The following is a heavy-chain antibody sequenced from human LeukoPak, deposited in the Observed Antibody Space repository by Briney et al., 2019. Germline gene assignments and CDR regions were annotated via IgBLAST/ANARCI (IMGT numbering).Heavy chain of an antibody. CDR1: GGSFSGFH. Sequence: SETLSLTCAVYGGSFSGFHWNWIRQPPGKGLEWIGEINHSGSTNYNPSLKSRVTISVDTSKNQFSLKLSSVTAADTAVYYCARGRRGSGWFDYWGQGTLVTVSS. J-gene: IGHJ4*02. D-gene: IGHD6-19*01. CDR3: ARGRRGSGWFDY. CDR2: INHSGST. V-gene: IGHV4-34*01.